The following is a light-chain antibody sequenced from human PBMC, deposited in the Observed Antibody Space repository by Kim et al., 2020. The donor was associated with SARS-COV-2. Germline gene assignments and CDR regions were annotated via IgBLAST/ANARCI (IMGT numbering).Light chain of an antibody. CDR3: QQRSNWPPFT. CDR1: QSVSSY. Sequence: PPGERATLSCRASQSVSSYLAWYQQKPGQAPRLLIYDASNRATGIPARFSGSGSGTDFTLTISSLEPEDFAVYYCQQRSNWPPFTFGGGTKVDIK. J-gene: IGKJ4*01. V-gene: IGKV3-11*01. CDR2: DAS.